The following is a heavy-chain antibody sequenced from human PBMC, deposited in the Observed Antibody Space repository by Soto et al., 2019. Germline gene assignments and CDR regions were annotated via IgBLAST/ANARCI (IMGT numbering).Heavy chain of an antibody. CDR1: GYSFKNYA. D-gene: IGHD3-3*01. CDR3: ARDDRTTSGAVTLDY. V-gene: IGHV1-3*01. CDR2: SNEGSGNT. J-gene: IGHJ4*02. Sequence: QVQLVQSGPEVKRPGASVRISCRTAGYSFKNYAIHWVRQAPGKKLEWMGWSNEGSGNTRYSHKFKGRMSVARDTSASTSSLDLRSLTSEDTAVYFCARDDRTTSGAVTLDYWGPGTLVPVSS.